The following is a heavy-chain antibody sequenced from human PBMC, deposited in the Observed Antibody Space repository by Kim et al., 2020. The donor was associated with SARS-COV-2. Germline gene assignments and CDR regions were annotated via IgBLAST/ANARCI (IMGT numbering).Heavy chain of an antibody. D-gene: IGHD6-6*01. V-gene: IGHV3-23*01. J-gene: IGHJ4*02. Sequence: YEDAGKGRVTITRDSAKNTLYLQINSRGAEDTAVHYCAKDTSGSSTPFGYWGQGTLVTVSS. CDR3: AKDTSGSSTPFGY.